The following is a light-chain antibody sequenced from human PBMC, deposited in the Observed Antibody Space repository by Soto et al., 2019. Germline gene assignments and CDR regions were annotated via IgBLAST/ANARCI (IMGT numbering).Light chain of an antibody. CDR3: CSYAGSWV. CDR1: SIDVGGTNH. Sequence: QSALTQPASVSGSPGQSITISCSGTSIDVGGTNHVSWYLQHPGEAPKLIMYDVSNRPSGVSDRFFGSKADNTATLTVSGLQAEDEADYYCCSYAGSWVFGGGTKLTVL. V-gene: IGLV2-14*03. CDR2: DVS. J-gene: IGLJ3*02.